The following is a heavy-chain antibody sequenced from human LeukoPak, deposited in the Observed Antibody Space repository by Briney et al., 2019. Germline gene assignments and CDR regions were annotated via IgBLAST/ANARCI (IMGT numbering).Heavy chain of an antibody. V-gene: IGHV4-59*08. D-gene: IGHD5-12*01. CDR3: ARLFPSGYDSYFDY. CDR2: IYYSGST. J-gene: IGHJ4*02. Sequence: SETLSLTCTVSGGSLSSYYWSWIRQPPGKGLEWIGYIYYSGSTNYNPSLKSRVTISVDTSKNQFSLKLSSVTAADTAVYYCARLFPSGYDSYFDYWGQGTLVTVSS. CDR1: GGSLSSYY.